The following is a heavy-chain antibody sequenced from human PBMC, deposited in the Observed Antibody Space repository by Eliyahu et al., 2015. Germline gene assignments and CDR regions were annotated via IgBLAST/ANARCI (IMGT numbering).Heavy chain of an antibody. CDR1: GLSFSIYG. Sequence: ESGGGVVQPGRSLRLSCEASGLSFSIYGIHWVRQAPGKGLEWVAVIAKDGNNKYYAESVKGRFTISRDNSKNTLYLQMNSLRAEDTAVYYCARGISGSAYYYYGLDVWGQGTTVTVSS. D-gene: IGHD3-22*01. V-gene: IGHV3-30*03. CDR3: ARGISGSAYYYYGLDV. CDR2: IAKDGNNK. J-gene: IGHJ6*02.